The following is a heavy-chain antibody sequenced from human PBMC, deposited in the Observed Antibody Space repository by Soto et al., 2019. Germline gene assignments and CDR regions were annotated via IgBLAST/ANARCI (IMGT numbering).Heavy chain of an antibody. CDR1: GFTLSSRW. CDR2: TNPAGNEK. Sequence: GGSLRLSCVASGFTLSSRWMSWVRQAPGKRLEWVANTNPAGNEKHYADSVRGRFTISRDNAKNSLSLQMNNLRPEDTAVYYCARADVWGPGTLVTVSS. V-gene: IGHV3-7*01. CDR3: ARADV. J-gene: IGHJ4*02.